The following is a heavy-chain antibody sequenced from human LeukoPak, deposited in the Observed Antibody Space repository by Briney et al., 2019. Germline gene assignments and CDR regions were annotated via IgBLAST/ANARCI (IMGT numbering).Heavy chain of an antibody. J-gene: IGHJ3*02. CDR1: GGSISSGGYY. V-gene: IGHV4-61*08. Sequence: SQTLSLTCTVSGGSISSGGYYRSWIRQPPGKGLEWIGYIYYSGSTNYNPSLKSRVTISVDTSKNQFSLKLSSVTAADTAVYYCATDSYGYRQNAFDIWGQGTMVTVSS. D-gene: IGHD5-18*01. CDR2: IYYSGST. CDR3: ATDSYGYRQNAFDI.